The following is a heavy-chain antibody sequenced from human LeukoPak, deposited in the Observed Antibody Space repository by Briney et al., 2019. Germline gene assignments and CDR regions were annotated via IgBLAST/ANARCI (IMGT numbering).Heavy chain of an antibody. Sequence: GGSLTLSCAASGLTFEEYAMHWVRPAPGEGVEWVSVISGDGGSPYYADSVKVPFTISRDNSKISLYLQMDSVRTEDTALYYCAKDKVGATLRLDYWGQGPLVTVSA. D-gene: IGHD1-26*01. CDR3: AKDKVGATLRLDY. V-gene: IGHV3-43*02. J-gene: IGHJ4*02. CDR1: GLTFEEYA. CDR2: ISGDGGSP.